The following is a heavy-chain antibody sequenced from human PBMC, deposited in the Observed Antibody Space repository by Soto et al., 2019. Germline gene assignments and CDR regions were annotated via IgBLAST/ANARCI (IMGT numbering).Heavy chain of an antibody. D-gene: IGHD3-22*01. CDR1: GGSISSYY. CDR3: ARAGVSVDSGYYSDAFDI. CDR2: IYYSGST. J-gene: IGHJ3*02. V-gene: IGHV4-59*01. Sequence: QVQLQESGPGLVKPSETLSLTCTVSGGSISSYYWSWIRQPPGKGLEWIGYIYYSGSTNYNPSLKSRVTISVDTSKNQFALKLSSVTAADTAVYYCARAGVSVDSGYYSDAFDIWGQGTMVTVSS.